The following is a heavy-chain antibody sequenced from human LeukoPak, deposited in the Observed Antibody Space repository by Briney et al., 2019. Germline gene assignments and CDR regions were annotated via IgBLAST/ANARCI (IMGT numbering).Heavy chain of an antibody. CDR1: GYTFTSYG. J-gene: IGHJ5*02. Sequence: GASVKVSCKASGYTFTSYGISWVRQAPGQGLEWMGWISAHNGNTNYAQKLQGRVTMTTDTSTSTAYMELRSLRSDDTAVYYCARDSPGWYYDSSGGFDPWGQGTLVTVSS. D-gene: IGHD3-22*01. V-gene: IGHV1-18*01. CDR3: ARDSPGWYYDSSGGFDP. CDR2: ISAHNGNT.